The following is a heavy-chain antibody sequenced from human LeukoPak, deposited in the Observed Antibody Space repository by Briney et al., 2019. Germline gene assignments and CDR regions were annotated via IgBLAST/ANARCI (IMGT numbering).Heavy chain of an antibody. Sequence: ASVKVSFKASGYTFSGYYMHWVRQAPGQGLEWMGWINPNSGGTNYAQKFQGRVTMTRDTSISTAYMELSRLRSDDTAVYYCARVQLDLDAFDIWGQGTMVTVSS. D-gene: IGHD6-13*01. J-gene: IGHJ3*02. CDR3: ARVQLDLDAFDI. CDR2: INPNSGGT. V-gene: IGHV1-2*02. CDR1: GYTFSGYY.